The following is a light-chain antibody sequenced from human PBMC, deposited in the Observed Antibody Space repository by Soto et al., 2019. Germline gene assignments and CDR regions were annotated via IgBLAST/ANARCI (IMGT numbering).Light chain of an antibody. CDR2: DAS. CDR3: KQYKSYWT. Sequence: DIQIPQYTTSLPASVGDIVTITCRASQSISSYLNWYQQKPGRDPKILIYDASSLQSGVPSRFSGSASGTEFTLTISSLQPDDFATYYCKQYKSYWTCGQGNTGDIK. V-gene: IGKV1-5*01. CDR1: QSISSY. J-gene: IGKJ1*01.